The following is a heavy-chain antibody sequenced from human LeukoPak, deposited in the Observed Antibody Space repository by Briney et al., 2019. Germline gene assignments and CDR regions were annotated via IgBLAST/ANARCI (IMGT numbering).Heavy chain of an antibody. D-gene: IGHD3-22*01. CDR1: GAFINSYY. CDR3: ATGSGYYRGAEYFEY. V-gene: IGHV4-4*07. Sequence: SETLSLTCSVSGAFINSYYWSWIRQSAGKGLEYIGRVYTTGGTHYNPTLKSRLTLSADTSKNQFYLTLSSVTAADTAVYYCATGSGYYRGAEYFEYWGQGILVTVSS. J-gene: IGHJ1*01. CDR2: VYTTGGT.